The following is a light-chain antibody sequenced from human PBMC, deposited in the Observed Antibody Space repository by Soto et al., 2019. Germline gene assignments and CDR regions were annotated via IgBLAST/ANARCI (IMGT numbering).Light chain of an antibody. J-gene: IGLJ1*01. Sequence: QSFLGEPPSASGTPGHGFTISCSGSSSNIGSNAVNWYQHLPGTAPKLLISSNYQRPSGVPDRFSGPKSGTSASLAISGLQSGDEADYSCATWDDSLNGYVFGTGTKVTVL. V-gene: IGLV1-44*01. CDR2: SNY. CDR3: ATWDDSLNGYV. CDR1: SSNIGSNA.